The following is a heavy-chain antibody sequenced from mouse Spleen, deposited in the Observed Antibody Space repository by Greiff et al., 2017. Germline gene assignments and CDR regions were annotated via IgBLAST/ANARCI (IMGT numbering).Heavy chain of an antibody. CDR2: INPNNGGT. V-gene: IGHV1-26*01. J-gene: IGHJ4*01. D-gene: IGHD1-2*01. CDR3: ASELLRPYYYAMDY. CDR1: GYTFTDYY. Sequence: EVQLQQSGPELVKPGASVKISCKASGYTFTDYYMNWVKQSHGKSLEWIGDINPNNGGTSYNQKFKGKATLTVDKSSSTAYMELRSMTSEDSAVYYCASELLRPYYYAMDYWGQGTSVTVSS.